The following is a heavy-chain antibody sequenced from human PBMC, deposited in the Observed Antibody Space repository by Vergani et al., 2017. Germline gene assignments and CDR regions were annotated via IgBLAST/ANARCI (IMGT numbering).Heavy chain of an antibody. CDR2: IIPILGIA. Sequence: QVQLVHSGAEVKKPGSSVKVSCKASGGTFSSYTISWVRQAPGQGLEWMGRIIPILGIANYAQKFQGRVTITADKSTSTAYMELSSLRSEDTDVYYCARERPYDFWSGYRFDPWGQGTLVTVSS. V-gene: IGHV1-69*04. CDR1: GGTFSSYT. D-gene: IGHD3-3*01. J-gene: IGHJ5*02. CDR3: ARERPYDFWSGYRFDP.